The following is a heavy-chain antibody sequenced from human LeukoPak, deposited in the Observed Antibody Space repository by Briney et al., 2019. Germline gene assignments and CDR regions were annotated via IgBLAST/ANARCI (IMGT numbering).Heavy chain of an antibody. Sequence: GESLKISCKGSGYSLISYWIAWVRQMPGKGLEWMGIIFPADSDTIYSPSFQGHVTISADKSTNTAYLQWSSLKASDTAMYYCARRMRHCSGGTCYYFDYWGQGTLVTVSS. CDR2: IFPADSDT. CDR3: ARRMRHCSGGTCYYFDY. D-gene: IGHD2-15*01. V-gene: IGHV5-51*01. J-gene: IGHJ4*02. CDR1: GYSLISYW.